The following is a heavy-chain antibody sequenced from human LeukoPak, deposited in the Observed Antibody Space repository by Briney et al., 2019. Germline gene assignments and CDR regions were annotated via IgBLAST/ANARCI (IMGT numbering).Heavy chain of an antibody. J-gene: IGHJ4*02. CDR2: IQYDESTK. V-gene: IGHV3-30*02. CDR1: GFTFSSYD. D-gene: IGHD6-19*01. CDR3: AKVRWDNSGWYYLDY. Sequence: GGSLRLSCAASGFTFSSYDMHWVRQAPGKGLEWVAFIQYDESTKYYADSLKGRFTISRDNSKNTLYLQMNSLRPEDTAVYYCAKVRWDNSGWYYLDYWGQGTLVTVSS.